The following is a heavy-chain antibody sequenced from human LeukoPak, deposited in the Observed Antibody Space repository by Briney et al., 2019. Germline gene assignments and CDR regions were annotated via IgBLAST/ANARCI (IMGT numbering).Heavy chain of an antibody. CDR3: AKSYYYGSGIRENYYYMDV. V-gene: IGHV1-2*02. D-gene: IGHD3-10*01. CDR2: INPNSGGT. Sequence: ASVKVSCKASGYTFTSYAMNWVRQAPGQGLEWMGWINPNSGGTNYAQKFQGRVTMTRDTSISTAYMELSRLRSEDTAVYYCAKSYYYGSGIRENYYYMDVWGKGTTVTVSS. CDR1: GYTFTSYA. J-gene: IGHJ6*03.